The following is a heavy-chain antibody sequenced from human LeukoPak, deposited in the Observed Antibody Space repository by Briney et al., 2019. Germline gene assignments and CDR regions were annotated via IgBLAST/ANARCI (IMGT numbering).Heavy chain of an antibody. V-gene: IGHV3-30*01. CDR1: GFTFSSYA. D-gene: IGHD1-14*01. Sequence: PGRSLRLSCAASGFTFSSYAMHWVRQALGKGLEWVAVISYDGSNKYYADSVKGRFTISRDNSKNTLYLQMNSLRAEDTAVYYCARVPGYYYYYMDVWGKGTTVTVSS. CDR3: ARVPGYYYYYMDV. J-gene: IGHJ6*03. CDR2: ISYDGSNK.